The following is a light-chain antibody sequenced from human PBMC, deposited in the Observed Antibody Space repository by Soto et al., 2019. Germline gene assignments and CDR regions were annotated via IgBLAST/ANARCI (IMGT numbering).Light chain of an antibody. J-gene: IGKJ2*01. CDR2: GAS. V-gene: IGKV3-15*01. CDR1: ESVSSN. Sequence: EIVMTQSRATLSVSPGERATLSCRASESVSSNLAWYQQKPGQAPRLLIYGASTRATGIPARFSGSGSGTEFTLTISSLQSEDFAVYYCQQYNNWPPPYTFGQGTKVDIK. CDR3: QQYNNWPPPYT.